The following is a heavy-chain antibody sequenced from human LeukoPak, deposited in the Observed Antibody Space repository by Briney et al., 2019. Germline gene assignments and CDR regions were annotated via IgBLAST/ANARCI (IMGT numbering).Heavy chain of an antibody. CDR3: ARVNGDAHNKSDY. Sequence: SETLSLTCSVSGYSISRGNFWGRIRQPPGKGLEWIGTIYHSGATYYNPSLKSRVTISLDTSKNQFSLKLTSVTAADTAVYYCARVNGDAHNKSDYWGQGTLVTVSS. V-gene: IGHV4-38-2*02. D-gene: IGHD5-24*01. CDR1: GYSISRGNF. J-gene: IGHJ4*02. CDR2: IYHSGAT.